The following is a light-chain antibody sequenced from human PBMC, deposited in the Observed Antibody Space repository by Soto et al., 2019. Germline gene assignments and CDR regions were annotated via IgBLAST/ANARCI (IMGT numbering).Light chain of an antibody. Sequence: QSALTQPASVSGSPGQSITISCTGTSSDVGGYRYVSWYQQHPGQAPKLIMYEVSNRPSGVSNRFSGSKSGNTASLTISGLQAEDEADYYCSSWTSSSTYVFGAGTKLTVL. J-gene: IGLJ1*01. CDR2: EVS. CDR3: SSWTSSSTYV. CDR1: SSDVGGYRY. V-gene: IGLV2-14*01.